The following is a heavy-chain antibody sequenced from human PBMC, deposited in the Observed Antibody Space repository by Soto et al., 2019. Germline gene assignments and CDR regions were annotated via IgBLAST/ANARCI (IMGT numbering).Heavy chain of an antibody. CDR2: IIPIFGTA. D-gene: IGHD3-22*01. CDR3: AREPPPTYYYDSSGFDY. V-gene: IGHV1-69*13. J-gene: IGHJ4*02. Sequence: SVKVSCKASGGTFSSYAIGWVRQAPGQGLEWMGGIIPIFGTANYAQKFQGRVTITADESTSTAYMELSSLRSEDTAVYYCAREPPPTYYYDSSGFDYWGQGTLVPVSS. CDR1: GGTFSSYA.